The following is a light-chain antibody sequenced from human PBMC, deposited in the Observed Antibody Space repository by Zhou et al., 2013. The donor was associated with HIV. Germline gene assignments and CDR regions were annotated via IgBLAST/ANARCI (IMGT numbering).Light chain of an antibody. CDR3: RQHNTLPQT. CDR1: QSVSSN. V-gene: IGKV3-15*01. J-gene: IGKJ1*01. Sequence: EIVMTQPPATLSVSPGERATLSCRASQSVSSNLAWYQQKPGQAPRLLIYGASTRATGIPARFSGSGSGTEFTLTISSLQLEDFATYYCRQHNTLPQTFGQGTKVEIK. CDR2: GAS.